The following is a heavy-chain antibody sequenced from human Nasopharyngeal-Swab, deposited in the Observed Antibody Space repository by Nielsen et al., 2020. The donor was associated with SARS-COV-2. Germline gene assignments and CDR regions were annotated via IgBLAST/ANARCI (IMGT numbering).Heavy chain of an antibody. CDR2: IYYSGST. Sequence: SETLSLTCTVSGGSISSGGYYWSWIRQHPGKGLEWIGYIYYSGSTYYNPSLKSRVTISVDTSKNQFPLKLSSVTAADTAVYYCARARITMIVVVTAFDIWGQGTMVTVSS. J-gene: IGHJ3*02. D-gene: IGHD3-22*01. CDR1: GGSISSGGYY. CDR3: ARARITMIVVVTAFDI. V-gene: IGHV4-31*03.